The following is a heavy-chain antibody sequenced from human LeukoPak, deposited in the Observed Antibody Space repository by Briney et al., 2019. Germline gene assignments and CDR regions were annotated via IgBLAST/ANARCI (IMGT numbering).Heavy chain of an antibody. V-gene: IGHV4-34*01. D-gene: IGHD3-10*01. CDR2: INHSGGT. CDR3: VIMVRGVIVSQGYFDC. J-gene: IGHJ4*02. CDR1: GGSFSGFY. Sequence: SETLSLTCAVYGGSFSGFYWSWIRQPPGKGLEWIGEINHSGGTNYNPSLNSRVTISVDASKNQFSLKLSSVTAADTAVYYCVIMVRGVIVSQGYFDCWGQGTLVTVSS.